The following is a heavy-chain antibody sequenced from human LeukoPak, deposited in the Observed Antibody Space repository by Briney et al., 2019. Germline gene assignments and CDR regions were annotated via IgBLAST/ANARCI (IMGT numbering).Heavy chain of an antibody. Sequence: SETLSLTCTVSGGSISGYYWSWIRQPPGKGLEWIGYIYYSGSTNYNPSLKSRVTISVDTSKNQFSLKLSSVTAADTAVYYCARVVRGVVVVAATLNYYYYMDVWGKGTTVTISS. CDR1: GGSISGYY. CDR2: IYYSGST. D-gene: IGHD2-15*01. J-gene: IGHJ6*03. CDR3: ARVVRGVVVVAATLNYYYYMDV. V-gene: IGHV4-59*01.